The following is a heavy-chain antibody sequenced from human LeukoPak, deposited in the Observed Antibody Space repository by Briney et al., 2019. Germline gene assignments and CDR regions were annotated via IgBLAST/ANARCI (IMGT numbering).Heavy chain of an antibody. CDR1: GFTFSSYG. CDR3: AKDKYSSSSVFDY. J-gene: IGHJ4*02. CDR2: IRYDGSNK. Sequence: GGSLRLSCAASGFTFSSYGMHWVRQAPGKGLEWVAFIRYDGSNKHYADSVKGRFTISRDNSKNTLYLQMNSLRAEDTAVYYCAKDKYSSSSVFDYWGQGTLVTVSS. D-gene: IGHD6-6*01. V-gene: IGHV3-30*02.